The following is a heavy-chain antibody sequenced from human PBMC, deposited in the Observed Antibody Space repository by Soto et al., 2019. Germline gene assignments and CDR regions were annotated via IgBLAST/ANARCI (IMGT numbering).Heavy chain of an antibody. CDR3: ARGRYGDY. V-gene: IGHV1-18*01. CDR2: ISAHNGNT. CDR1: GYAFTTYG. Sequence: QVHLVQSGDEVKKPGASVKVSCQGSGYAFTTYGITWVRQAPGQGLEWMGWISAHNGNTNYAQKLQGRVTVTRDTSTSTAYMELSSLRYDDPSVYYCARGRYGDYWGHGALITVSS. D-gene: IGHD1-1*01. J-gene: IGHJ4*01.